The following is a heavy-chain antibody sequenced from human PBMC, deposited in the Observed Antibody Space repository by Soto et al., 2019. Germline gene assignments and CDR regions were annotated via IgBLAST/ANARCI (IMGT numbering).Heavy chain of an antibody. CDR2: IFWNDDN. CDR3: AHGSGWLSDY. Sequence: QITLKESGPTLVQPTEPLTLTCTFSGFSLKSPAAGVNWIRQPPGKALEWLALIFWNDDNHYSPSLRSRLTIAKDTSKIQVVLTMTNMDPVDTATYYCAHGSGWLSDYWGQGTLVTVSS. CDR1: GFSLKSPAAG. J-gene: IGHJ4*02. V-gene: IGHV2-5*01. D-gene: IGHD6-19*01.